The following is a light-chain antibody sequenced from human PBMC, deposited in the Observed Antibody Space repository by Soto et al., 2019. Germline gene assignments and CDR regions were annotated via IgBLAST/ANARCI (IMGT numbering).Light chain of an antibody. V-gene: IGKV3-20*01. Sequence: EIVLTQSPGTLSLSPGERATLSCRASQSVSSSYLAWYQQKPGQTPRLLIYGESSRASGLTDRFGGSGSGTDFTLTISRLEPEDFTVYYCQEYGSSLYTFGQGTKLEIK. CDR3: QEYGSSLYT. CDR2: GES. J-gene: IGKJ2*01. CDR1: QSVSSSY.